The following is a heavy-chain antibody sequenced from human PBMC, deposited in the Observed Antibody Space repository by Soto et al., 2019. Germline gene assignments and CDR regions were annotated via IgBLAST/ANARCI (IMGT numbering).Heavy chain of an antibody. CDR1: GFSLSTSGVG. V-gene: IGHV2-5*01. CDR3: AHRTRSRDPQRYSRSWYPAGIYYDVDV. CDR2: IYWNDDK. J-gene: IGHJ6*02. Sequence: SGPTLVNPTQTLTLTCTFPGFSLSTSGVGVGWIRQPPGKALEGLALIYWNDDKRYSPSLKSRLTITKDPSKNQVGLTMTNLHPVDTATYYCAHRTRSRDPQRYSRSWYPAGIYYDVDVWSQGTAVTVSS. D-gene: IGHD6-13*01.